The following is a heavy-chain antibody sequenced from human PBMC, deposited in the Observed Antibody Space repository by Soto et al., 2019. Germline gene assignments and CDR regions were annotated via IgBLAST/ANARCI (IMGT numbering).Heavy chain of an antibody. CDR3: ARDASKNQFWSGYYMGYYYYYGMDV. J-gene: IGHJ6*02. CDR2: ISSSGSTI. Sequence: EVQLVESGGGLVQPGGSLRLSCAASGFTFSSYEMNWVRQAPGKGLEWVSYISSSGSTIYYADSVKGRFTISRDNAKNSLYLQMNSLRAEDTAVYYCARDASKNQFWSGYYMGYYYYYGMDVWGQGTTVTVSS. V-gene: IGHV3-48*03. D-gene: IGHD3-3*01. CDR1: GFTFSSYE.